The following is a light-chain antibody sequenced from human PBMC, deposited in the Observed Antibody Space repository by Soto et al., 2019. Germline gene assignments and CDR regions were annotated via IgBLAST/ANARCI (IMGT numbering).Light chain of an antibody. Sequence: EIVLTQSPATLSLSPGERATLSCRAGQSVSGYLAWYQQKPGQAPRLLIYDASNRATGIPARFSGSGSGTDFTLTISSLEPEDFAVYYCQQRSNWPSTFGQGTRLEIK. CDR1: QSVSGY. J-gene: IGKJ5*01. V-gene: IGKV3-11*01. CDR2: DAS. CDR3: QQRSNWPST.